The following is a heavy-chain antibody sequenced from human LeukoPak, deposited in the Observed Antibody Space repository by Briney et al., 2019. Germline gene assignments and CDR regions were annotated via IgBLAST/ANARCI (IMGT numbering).Heavy chain of an antibody. D-gene: IGHD3-22*01. CDR3: ASTISSGGAFDI. V-gene: IGHV4-61*02. J-gene: IGHJ3*02. CDR2: IYSSGST. CDR1: GGSISSGFYY. Sequence: PSQTLSLTCTVSGGSISSGFYYWSWIRQPAGKGLEWIGRIYSSGSTNYNPSLKSRVTISVDTSKNQFSLNPSPVTAADTAVYYCASTISSGGAFDIWGQGTVVTVSS.